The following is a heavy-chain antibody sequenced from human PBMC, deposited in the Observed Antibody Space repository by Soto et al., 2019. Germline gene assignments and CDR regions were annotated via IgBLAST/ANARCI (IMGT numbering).Heavy chain of an antibody. CDR1: GYTFTGYY. J-gene: IGHJ6*02. Sequence: ASVKVSCKASGYTFTGYYMHWVRQAPGQGLEWMGWINPNSGGTNYAQKFQGWVTMTRDTSISTAYMELSRLRSDDTAVYYCAKDSGNPSYGMDVWGQGTTVTVS. CDR2: INPNSGGT. V-gene: IGHV1-2*04. CDR3: AKDSGNPSYGMDV. D-gene: IGHD3-10*01.